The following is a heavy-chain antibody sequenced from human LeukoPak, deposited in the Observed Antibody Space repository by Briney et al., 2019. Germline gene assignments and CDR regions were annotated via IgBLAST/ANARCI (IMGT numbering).Heavy chain of an antibody. Sequence: PSETLSLTCAVYGGSFSGYYWSWIRQPPGKGLEWIGEINHSGSTNYNPSLKSRVTISVDTSKNQFSLKLSSVTAADTAVYYCASSEAVYYGSGSYYWYYYGMDVWGQGTTVIVSS. D-gene: IGHD3-10*01. CDR1: GGSFSGYY. CDR2: INHSGST. CDR3: ASSEAVYYGSGSYYWYYYGMDV. J-gene: IGHJ6*02. V-gene: IGHV4-34*01.